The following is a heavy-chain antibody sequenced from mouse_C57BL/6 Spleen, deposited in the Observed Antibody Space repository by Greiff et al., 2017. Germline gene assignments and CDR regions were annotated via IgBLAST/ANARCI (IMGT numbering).Heavy chain of an antibody. J-gene: IGHJ4*01. V-gene: IGHV1-15*01. D-gene: IGHD1-1*01. CDR1: GYTFTDYE. CDR3: TRFSTVGDY. CDR2: IDPETGGT. Sequence: VQLQQSVAELVRPGASVTLSCKASGYTFTDYEMHWVKQTPVHGLEWIGAIDPETGGTAYNQKFTGKAILTADKSSSTAYIELRSLTSEDSAVYYCTRFSTVGDYWGKGTSVTVSS.